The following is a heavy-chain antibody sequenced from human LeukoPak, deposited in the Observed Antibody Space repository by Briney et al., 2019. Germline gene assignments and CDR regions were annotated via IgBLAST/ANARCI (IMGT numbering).Heavy chain of an antibody. Sequence: ASVKVSCKASVYTFTGYYMHWVRQAPGQGLEWMGWINPNSGGTKYEQKFQGGVTMTRDTSISTAYMELSRLKFDDTALYYCARGRQLGYLGWFDPWGQGTLVTVSS. J-gene: IGHJ5*02. D-gene: IGHD6-6*01. CDR2: INPNSGGT. V-gene: IGHV1-2*02. CDR1: VYTFTGYY. CDR3: ARGRQLGYLGWFDP.